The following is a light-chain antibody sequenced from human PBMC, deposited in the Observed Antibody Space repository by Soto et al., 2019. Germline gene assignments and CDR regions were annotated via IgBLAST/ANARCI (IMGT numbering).Light chain of an antibody. V-gene: IGLV3-21*04. CDR3: QVWDTGSDQGV. Sequence: SYELAQPPSVSVAPGKTASITCGGNNIGSKSVLWYQQKAGQAPVLLIYYDRYRPSGIPERFSGSNSGNTATLTISRVEAGDQADYNCQVWDTGSDQGVFGGGTKLTVL. J-gene: IGLJ2*01. CDR2: YDR. CDR1: NIGSKS.